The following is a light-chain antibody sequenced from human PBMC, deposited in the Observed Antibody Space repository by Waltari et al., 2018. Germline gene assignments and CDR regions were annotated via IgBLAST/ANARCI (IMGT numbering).Light chain of an antibody. CDR2: SNN. Sequence: QSVLTQSPSASGAPGQRVTMSCSGSSSNIGSKTVNWYLQLPGTAPKLLIYSNNQRPSGVPDRFSGSKSGTSATLAISGLQSEDEADYYCAACDDSLNGVVFGGGTKLTVL. CDR3: AACDDSLNGVV. CDR1: SSNIGSKT. J-gene: IGLJ2*01. V-gene: IGLV1-44*01.